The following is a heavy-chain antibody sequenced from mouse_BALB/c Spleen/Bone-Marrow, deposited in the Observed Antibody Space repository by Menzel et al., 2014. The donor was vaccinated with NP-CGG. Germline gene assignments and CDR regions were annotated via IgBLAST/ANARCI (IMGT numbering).Heavy chain of an antibody. J-gene: IGHJ3*01. CDR3: ARYDYDDWFAY. V-gene: IGHV1-7*01. D-gene: IGHD2-4*01. Sequence: QVQLQQSGAELAKPRASVKMSCKASGYTFTSYWMHWVKQRPGQGLEWIGYINPSTGYTEYNQKFKDKATLTADKSSSTAYMQLSSLISEDSAVYYCARYDYDDWFAYWGQGTLVTVSA. CDR1: GYTFTSYW. CDR2: INPSTGYT.